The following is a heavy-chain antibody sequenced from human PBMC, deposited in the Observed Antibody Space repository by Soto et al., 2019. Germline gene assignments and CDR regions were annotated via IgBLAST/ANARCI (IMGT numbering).Heavy chain of an antibody. J-gene: IGHJ6*03. V-gene: IGHV4-34*01. CDR2: INHSGST. CDR1: GGSFSGYY. Sequence: SETLSLTCAVYGGSFSGYYWGWIRQPPGKGLEWIGEINHSGSTNYNPSLKSQVTISVDTSKNQFSLKLSSVTAADTAVYYCARGGRYFYYYYMDVWGKGTTVTVSS. CDR3: ARGGRYFYYYYMDV.